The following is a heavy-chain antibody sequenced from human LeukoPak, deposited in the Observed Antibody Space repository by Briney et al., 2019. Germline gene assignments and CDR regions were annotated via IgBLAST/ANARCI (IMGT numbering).Heavy chain of an antibody. CDR2: IWYDGSNK. D-gene: IGHD3-10*01. J-gene: IGHJ4*02. CDR3: ARDLRRGPFDY. V-gene: IGHV3-33*01. CDR1: GFTFSRYG. Sequence: GGSLRLSCAASGFTFSRYGMHWVRQAPGKGLEWVAVIWYDGSNKYYADSVKGRFTISRDNSKNTLYLQMNSLRAEDTAVYYCARDLRRGPFDYWGQGTLVTVSS.